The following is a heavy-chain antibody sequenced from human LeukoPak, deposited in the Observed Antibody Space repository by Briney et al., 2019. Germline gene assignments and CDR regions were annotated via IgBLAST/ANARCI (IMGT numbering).Heavy chain of an antibody. CDR2: INHGGST. D-gene: IGHD6-6*01. Sequence: SETLSLTCAVYGGSFSGYYWSWIRQPPGKGLEWIGEINHGGSTNYNPSLKSRVTISVDTSKNQFSLKLSSVTPEDTAVYYCARSHHSYYFDYWGQGALVTVSS. CDR1: GGSFSGYY. V-gene: IGHV4-34*01. CDR3: ARSHHSYYFDY. J-gene: IGHJ4*02.